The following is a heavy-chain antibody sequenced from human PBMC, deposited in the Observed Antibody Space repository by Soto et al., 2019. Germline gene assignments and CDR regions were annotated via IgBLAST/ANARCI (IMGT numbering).Heavy chain of an antibody. J-gene: IGHJ4*02. CDR3: ARSLDYLVVVVAESPAGY. Sequence: QVQLQQWGAGLLKPSETLSLTCAVYGGSFSGYYWSWIRQPPGKGLEWIGEINHSGSTNYNPSLKSRVTISVDTSKNQFSLKLSSVTAADTAVYYCARSLDYLVVVVAESPAGYWGQGTLVTVSS. V-gene: IGHV4-34*01. D-gene: IGHD2-15*01. CDR1: GGSFSGYY. CDR2: INHSGST.